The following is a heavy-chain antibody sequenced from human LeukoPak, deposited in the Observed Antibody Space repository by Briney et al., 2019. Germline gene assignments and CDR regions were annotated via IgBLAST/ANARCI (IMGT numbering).Heavy chain of an antibody. Sequence: GGSLRLSCTASGFTLSTSWMSWVRQAPGRGLEWVASIKQDGSQKYYVDSLKGRFTISRDNAKNSLYLQMDSLRVEDTAVYYCARDVDYANPRHDYWGQGTLVTVSS. D-gene: IGHD4/OR15-4a*01. CDR2: IKQDGSQK. J-gene: IGHJ4*02. CDR3: ARDVDYANPRHDY. V-gene: IGHV3-7*01. CDR1: GFTLSTSW.